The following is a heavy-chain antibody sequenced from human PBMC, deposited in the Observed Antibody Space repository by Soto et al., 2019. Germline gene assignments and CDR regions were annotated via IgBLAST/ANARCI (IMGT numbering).Heavy chain of an antibody. Sequence: QVLLQESGPRLMKPSQTLSLTCSVSGLTISSASYYWSWIRQHPGKGLEWVGNIYYNGSTYYSPSLKSRLTVWLDTSKNQFSLRLPSVTAADTAVYYCATYRTSGSWSKFDYWGRGTLVTVSS. CDR2: IYYNGST. D-gene: IGHD6-13*01. CDR3: ATYRTSGSWSKFDY. CDR1: GLTISSASYY. J-gene: IGHJ4*02. V-gene: IGHV4-31*03.